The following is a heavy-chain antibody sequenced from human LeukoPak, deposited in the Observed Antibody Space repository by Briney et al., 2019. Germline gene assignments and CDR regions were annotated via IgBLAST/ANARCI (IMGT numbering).Heavy chain of an antibody. Sequence: PGGSLRLSCAASGFTFSSYWLRCVRQAPGQGLEWVANINQDGSEKYSVDSVKGRFTISTDNAKNSLYLQMNSLRAEDTAVYYCAREYYSDSSGSDYWGQGTLVTVSS. CDR2: INQDGSEK. CDR1: GFTFSSYW. D-gene: IGHD3-22*01. J-gene: IGHJ4*02. CDR3: AREYYSDSSGSDY. V-gene: IGHV3-7*05.